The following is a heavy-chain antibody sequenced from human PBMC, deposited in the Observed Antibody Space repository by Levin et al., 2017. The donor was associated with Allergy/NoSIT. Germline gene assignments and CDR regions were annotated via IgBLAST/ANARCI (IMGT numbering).Heavy chain of an antibody. Sequence: GGSLRLSCAASGFTFSRYDIHWLRQSPGKGLEWVSAIGTSADTYYAVSVKGRFTISREDAKNSLYLQMNSLRAGDTAIYYCARGPWFDAWGQATLVTVSS. CDR3: ARGPWFDA. CDR2: IGTSADT. CDR1: GFTFSRYD. J-gene: IGHJ5*02. V-gene: IGHV3-13*01.